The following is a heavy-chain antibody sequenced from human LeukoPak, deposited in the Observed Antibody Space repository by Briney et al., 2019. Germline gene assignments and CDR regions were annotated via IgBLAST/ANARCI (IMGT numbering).Heavy chain of an antibody. D-gene: IGHD3-10*01. CDR1: GFTFSRYS. Sequence: GGSLRLSCGASGFTFSRYSMNWVRQAPGKGLEWVSYISSSSSTIYYADSVKGRFTISRDNAKNSLYLQMSSLSAEDTAVYYCLAAGGYWGQGTLVTVSS. CDR2: ISSSSSTI. CDR3: LAAGGY. J-gene: IGHJ4*02. V-gene: IGHV3-48*04.